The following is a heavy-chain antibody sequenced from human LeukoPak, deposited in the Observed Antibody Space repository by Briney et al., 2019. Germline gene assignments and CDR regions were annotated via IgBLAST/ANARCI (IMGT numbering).Heavy chain of an antibody. J-gene: IGHJ4*02. CDR1: GFSLSTSGMC. V-gene: IGHV2-70*11. Sequence: SGPTLVNPTQTLTLTCTFSGFSLSTSGMCVSWIRQPPGKALEWLARIDRDDDKYYSTSLKTRLTISKDTSKNQVVLTMTNMDPVDTATYYCTRITFRYGSGSYFPPSGYFDYWGQGTLVTVSS. CDR3: TRITFRYGSGSYFPPSGYFDY. D-gene: IGHD3-10*01. CDR2: IDRDDDK.